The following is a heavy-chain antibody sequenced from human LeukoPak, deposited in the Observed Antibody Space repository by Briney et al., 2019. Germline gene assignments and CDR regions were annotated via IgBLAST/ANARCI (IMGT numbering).Heavy chain of an antibody. CDR2: ISPDGSDT. D-gene: IGHD6-13*01. CDR1: GYRFTNYW. Sequence: GESLKISCKCSGYRFTNYWIGWVRQMPGKGLEWMGIISPDGSDTRYSPSFQGQVTISADKSITTAYLQWSSLKASDTAMYYCARLTSSWSFDYWGQGTLVTVSS. J-gene: IGHJ4*02. V-gene: IGHV5-51*01. CDR3: ARLTSSWSFDY.